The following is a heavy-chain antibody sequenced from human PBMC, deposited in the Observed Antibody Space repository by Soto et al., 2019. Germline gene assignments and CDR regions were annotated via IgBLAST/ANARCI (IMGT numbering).Heavy chain of an antibody. D-gene: IGHD2-8*01. Sequence: SGGSLRLSCAASGYTFSSYWMHWVRQAPGKGLVWVSRVNGDGSSTSYADPVKGRFTISRDNAKNTVHLQMDSLSAEDTAVYYCARVMANLPWYFDYWGQGTLVTVSS. V-gene: IGHV3-74*01. J-gene: IGHJ4*02. CDR2: VNGDGSST. CDR1: GYTFSSYW. CDR3: ARVMANLPWYFDY.